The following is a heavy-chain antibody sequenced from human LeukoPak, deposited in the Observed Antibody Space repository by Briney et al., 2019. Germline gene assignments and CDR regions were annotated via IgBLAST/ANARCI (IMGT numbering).Heavy chain of an antibody. V-gene: IGHV3-64*01. CDR3: ARVGCSSTSCYLVN. CDR1: GLPFRSYA. CDR2: ISDNGGST. D-gene: IGHD2-2*01. Sequence: GSLRLSCVVSGLPFRSYAMHWVRPAPGRGMEYVSAISDNGGSTYYANSVKGRFTISRDNSKNTLYLQMGSLRTEDMAVYYCARVGCSSTSCYLVNWGQGTLLTVSS. J-gene: IGHJ4*02.